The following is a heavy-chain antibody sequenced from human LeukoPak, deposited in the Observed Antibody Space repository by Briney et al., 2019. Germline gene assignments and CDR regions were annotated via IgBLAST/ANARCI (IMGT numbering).Heavy chain of an antibody. CDR3: AKIGYCSSTSCLDPFDY. V-gene: IGHV3-74*01. D-gene: IGHD2-2*01. Sequence: GSLRLSCAASGFTFTNYWMHWVRQAPGKGLVWVSRIDIDGTGASYADSVKGRFTISRDNAKNTVSLQMNSLRAEDTAVYYCAKIGYCSSTSCLDPFDYWGQGTLVTVSS. J-gene: IGHJ4*02. CDR1: GFTFTNYW. CDR2: IDIDGTGA.